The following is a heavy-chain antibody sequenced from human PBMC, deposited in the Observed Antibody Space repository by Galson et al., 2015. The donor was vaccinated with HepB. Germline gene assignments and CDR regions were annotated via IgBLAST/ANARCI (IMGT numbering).Heavy chain of an antibody. CDR2: ISAYNGNT. V-gene: IGHV1-18*04. J-gene: IGHJ6*03. Sequence: QSGAEVKKPGASVKVSCKASGSTFTSYGISWVRQAPGQGLEWMGWISAYNGNTNYAQKLQGRVTMTTDTSTSTAYMELRSLRSDDTAVYYCARARYCSSTSCYRRASYYMDVWGKGTTVTVSS. CDR3: ARARYCSSTSCYRRASYYMDV. D-gene: IGHD2-2*02. CDR1: GSTFTSYG.